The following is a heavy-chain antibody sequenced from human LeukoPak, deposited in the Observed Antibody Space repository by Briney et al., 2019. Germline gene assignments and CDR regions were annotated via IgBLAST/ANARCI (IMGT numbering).Heavy chain of an antibody. D-gene: IGHD4-23*01. CDR2: IYSGGTT. CDR3: AGGGNSVLDY. CDR1: GFTVSSNY. Sequence: GGSLRLSCAASGFTVSSNYMTWVRQAPGKGLEWVSVIYSGGTTYYADSVKARFIISRDNSKNTLYLHMNSPRADDTAVYYCAGGGNSVLDYWGQGTLVTVSS. V-gene: IGHV3-66*01. J-gene: IGHJ4*02.